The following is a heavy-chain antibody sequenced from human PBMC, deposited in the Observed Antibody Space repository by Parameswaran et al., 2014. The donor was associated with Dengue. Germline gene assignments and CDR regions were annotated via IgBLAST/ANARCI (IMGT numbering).Heavy chain of an antibody. V-gene: IGHV4-59*01. CDR1: AISSA. CDR2: IYYSGST. Sequence: AISSARWIRQPPGKGLEWIAYIYYSGSTNYNPSLKSRLTISLDTSKNQFPLKLRSVTAADTAVYYCARWAGATYWYFDLWGRGTLVTVSS. CDR3: ARWAGATYWYFDL. J-gene: IGHJ2*01. D-gene: IGHD1-26*01.